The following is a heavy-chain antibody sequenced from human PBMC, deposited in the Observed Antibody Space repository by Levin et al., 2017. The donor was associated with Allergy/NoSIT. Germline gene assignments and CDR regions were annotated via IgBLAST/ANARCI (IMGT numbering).Heavy chain of an antibody. CDR2: LKSKTDGGTT. V-gene: IGHV3-15*01. J-gene: IGHJ1*01. CDR3: TTSAGATLYFQH. Sequence: GESLKISCAASGFTFSNAWMSWVRQAPGKGPEWVGRLKSKTDGGTTDYAAPVKGRFTISRDDSKNTLYLQMNSLRTEDTAVYYCTTSAGATLYFQHWGQGTLVTVSS. D-gene: IGHD1-26*01. CDR1: GFTFSNAW.